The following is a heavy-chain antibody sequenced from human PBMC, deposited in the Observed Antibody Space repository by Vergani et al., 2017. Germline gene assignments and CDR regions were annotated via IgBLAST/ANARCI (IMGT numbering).Heavy chain of an antibody. CDR3: AREARTYYYDSSGHSYFDY. CDR1: GGTFSSYA. Sequence: QVQLVQSGAEVKKPGSSVKVSCKASGGTFSSYAISWVRQAPGQGLEWTGGIIPIFGTANYAQKFQGRVTITADESTSTAYMELSSLRSEDTAVYYCAREARTYYYDSSGHSYFDYWGQGTLVTVSS. V-gene: IGHV1-69*12. CDR2: IIPIFGTA. J-gene: IGHJ4*02. D-gene: IGHD3-22*01.